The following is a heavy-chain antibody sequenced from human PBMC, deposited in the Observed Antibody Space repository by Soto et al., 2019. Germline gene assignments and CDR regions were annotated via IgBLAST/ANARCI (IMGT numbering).Heavy chain of an antibody. V-gene: IGHV1-18*01. D-gene: IGHD6-19*01. CDR3: ARGLRSGWYFDSIGY. J-gene: IGHJ4*02. Sequence: ASVKVSCKTSGYTFINYGISWVRQAPGQGPEWMGWISPYNDHTKYAQKLQGRVTMTTDTSTNTAYMELRSLRSDDTAVYYCARGLRSGWYFDSIGYWGQGTLVTVSS. CDR1: GYTFINYG. CDR2: ISPYNDHT.